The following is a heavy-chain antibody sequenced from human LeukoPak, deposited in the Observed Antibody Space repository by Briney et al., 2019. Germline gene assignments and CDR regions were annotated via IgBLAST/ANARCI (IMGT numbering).Heavy chain of an antibody. CDR2: ISWNSGSI. Sequence: GGSLRLSCAASGFIFHDYAMHWVRQAPGKGLEWVSGISWNSGSIGYADSVKGRFTISRDNAKNSLYLQMSNLRAEDTAVYFCARGGGLDVWGQGATVTVSS. D-gene: IGHD3-16*01. V-gene: IGHV3-9*01. J-gene: IGHJ6*02. CDR3: ARGGGLDV. CDR1: GFIFHDYA.